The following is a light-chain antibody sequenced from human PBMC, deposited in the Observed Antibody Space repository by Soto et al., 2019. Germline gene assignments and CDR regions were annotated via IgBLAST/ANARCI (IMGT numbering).Light chain of an antibody. Sequence: QSALTQPASVSESLGQSITISCSGTSSDIGGHNFVSWYQQLPGKTPKVLIYGVSNRPSGISNRFPGSKSGNTASLTISGLQAEDEADYYCSSYTFSNTWVFGGGTKLTVL. J-gene: IGLJ3*02. CDR2: GVS. CDR3: SSYTFSNTWV. V-gene: IGLV2-14*01. CDR1: SSDIGGHNF.